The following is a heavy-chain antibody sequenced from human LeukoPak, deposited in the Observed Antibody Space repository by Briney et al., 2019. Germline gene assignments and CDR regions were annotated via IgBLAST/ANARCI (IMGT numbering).Heavy chain of an antibody. J-gene: IGHJ4*02. CDR2: IYLGGRT. CDR1: GGSISASSYY. CDR3: ARVLEATPYYFDD. D-gene: IGHD5-12*01. Sequence: SEALSLTCTVSGGSISASSYYWGWIRQPPGKGREWIGSIYLGGRTYYNPSLKSRVTISVDTSKRQFSLKLSSVTAADTAVYYCARVLEATPYYFDDWGQGTLVTVSS. V-gene: IGHV4-39*07.